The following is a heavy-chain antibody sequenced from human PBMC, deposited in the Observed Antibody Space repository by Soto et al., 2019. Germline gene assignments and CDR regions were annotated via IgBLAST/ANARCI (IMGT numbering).Heavy chain of an antibody. CDR1: GDTVSSYY. D-gene: IGHD3-3*01. CDR2: IYYSGST. Sequence: SETLSLTSTVSGDTVSSYYWSWIRQPPGKGLEWIGYIYYSGSTNYNPSLKSRVTISVDTSKNQFSLKLSSVTAADTAVYYCARAVDWSGYGNWFDPWGQGTLVTVSS. V-gene: IGHV4-59*02. CDR3: ARAVDWSGYGNWFDP. J-gene: IGHJ5*02.